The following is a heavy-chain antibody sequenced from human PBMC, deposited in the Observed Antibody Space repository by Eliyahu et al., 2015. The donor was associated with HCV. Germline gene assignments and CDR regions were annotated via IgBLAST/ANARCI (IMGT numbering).Heavy chain of an antibody. CDR2: IYPGDSDT. D-gene: IGHD3-10*01. J-gene: IGHJ4*02. CDR1: GYSFTSYW. Sequence: EVQLVQSGAEVKKPGESLKISCKGSGYSFTSYWIGWVXQMPGKGLEWMGIIYPGDSDTRYSPSFQGQVTISADKSISTAYLQWSSLKASDTAMYYCARETNNYGSGSSYQYWGQGTLVTVSS. CDR3: ARETNNYGSGSSYQY. V-gene: IGHV5-51*01.